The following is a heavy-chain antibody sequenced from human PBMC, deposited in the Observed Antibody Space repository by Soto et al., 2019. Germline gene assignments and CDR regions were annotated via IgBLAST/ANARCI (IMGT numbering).Heavy chain of an antibody. Sequence: QLQLQESGPGLVKPSETLSLTCTVSGGSISSSSYYWGWIRQPPGKGLEWIGSIYYSGSTYYNPSLKSRVTISEDTSKNQFSLKLSSVTAADTAVYYCARIIVVVVAATLPDAFDIWGQGTMGTVSS. CDR2: IYYSGST. J-gene: IGHJ3*02. CDR1: GGSISSSSYY. CDR3: ARIIVVVVAATLPDAFDI. V-gene: IGHV4-39*01. D-gene: IGHD2-15*01.